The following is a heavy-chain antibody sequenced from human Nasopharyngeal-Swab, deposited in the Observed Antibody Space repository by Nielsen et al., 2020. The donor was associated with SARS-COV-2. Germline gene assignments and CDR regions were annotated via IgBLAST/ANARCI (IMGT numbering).Heavy chain of an antibody. D-gene: IGHD3-16*02. Sequence: SETLSLTCAAYGGSFSGYYWRWIRQPPGKGLEWIGEVNHSGSTYYNPSHKSRVTILVDTSKKQFSLKLSSVPAADTAVYYCARGKNYVWGTYRYNGWFDPWGQGTLVTVSS. CDR3: ARGKNYVWGTYRYNGWFDP. CDR1: GGSFSGYY. V-gene: IGHV4-34*01. J-gene: IGHJ5*02. CDR2: VNHSGST.